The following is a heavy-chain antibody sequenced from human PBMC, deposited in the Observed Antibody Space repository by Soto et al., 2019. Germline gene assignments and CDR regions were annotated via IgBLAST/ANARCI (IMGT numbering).Heavy chain of an antibody. J-gene: IGHJ4*02. V-gene: IGHV3-30-3*01. D-gene: IGHD3-16*01. CDR1: GFTFSSYA. CDR3: ARGPRGGGTGH. Sequence: GGSLRLSCAASGFTFSSYAMHWVRQAPGKGLEWVAVISYDGSNKYYADSVKGRFTISRDNSKNTLYLQMNSPRAEDTAVYYCARGPRGGGTGHWGQGTLVTVSS. CDR2: ISYDGSNK.